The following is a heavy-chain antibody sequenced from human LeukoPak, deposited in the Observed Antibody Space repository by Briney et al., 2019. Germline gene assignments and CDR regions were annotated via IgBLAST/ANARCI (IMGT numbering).Heavy chain of an antibody. CDR3: ARDRMVRGVIRYYYYYYGMDV. J-gene: IGHJ6*02. CDR1: GGSISSYY. Sequence: SETLSLTCTVSGGSISSYYWSWIRQPPGKGLEWIRYIYYSGSTNYNPSLKSRVTISVDTSKNQFSLKLSSVTAADTAVYYCARDRMVRGVIRYYYYYYGMDVWGQGTTVTVSS. D-gene: IGHD3-10*01. V-gene: IGHV4-59*01. CDR2: IYYSGST.